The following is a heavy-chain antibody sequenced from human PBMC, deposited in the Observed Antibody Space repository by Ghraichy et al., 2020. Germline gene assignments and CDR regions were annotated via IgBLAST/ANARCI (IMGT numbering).Heavy chain of an antibody. J-gene: IGHJ4*02. CDR1: GFTFRKYD. Sequence: AGSLRLSCEGSGFTFRKYDLSWVRQAPGKGLEWVSTVSGSGSDTYYADSVRGRFTISRDNSKNTLYLQMNSLRVEDSSVYYCAKSGSVVGSYYFDYWGQGTLVNVSS. CDR2: VSGSGSDT. V-gene: IGHV3-23*01. CDR3: AKSGSVVGSYYFDY. D-gene: IGHD2-8*02.